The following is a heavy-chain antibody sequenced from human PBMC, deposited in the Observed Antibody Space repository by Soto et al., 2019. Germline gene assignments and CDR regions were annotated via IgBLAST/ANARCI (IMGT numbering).Heavy chain of an antibody. Sequence: LRLSCAASGLTFNRYWMHWVRHAPGKGLVWVSHINTDGTNSNYADSVKGRFTISRDNAKSTLFLQMNSLRDEDTAVYYCAREFCSGGNCYTYYFDPWGQGSPVTVSS. CDR3: AREFCSGGNCYTYYFDP. CDR1: GLTFNRYW. CDR2: INTDGTNS. D-gene: IGHD2-15*01. J-gene: IGHJ5*02. V-gene: IGHV3-74*01.